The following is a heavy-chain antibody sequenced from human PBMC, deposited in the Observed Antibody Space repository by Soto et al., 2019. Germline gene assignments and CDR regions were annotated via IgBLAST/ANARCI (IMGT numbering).Heavy chain of an antibody. D-gene: IGHD2-2*01. CDR3: ARIPHSTTSYSDHNLGMDV. CDR2: IYPADSDT. Sequence: GESLKISCKGSGYSFPSDWIGWVRQMPGKGLEWMGSIYPADSDTRYSPAFQGQVTISADKSIRTAYLQWSSLKASDTATYSCARIPHSTTSYSDHNLGMDVWGQGTTVTVSS. J-gene: IGHJ6*02. CDR1: GYSFPSDW. V-gene: IGHV5-51*01.